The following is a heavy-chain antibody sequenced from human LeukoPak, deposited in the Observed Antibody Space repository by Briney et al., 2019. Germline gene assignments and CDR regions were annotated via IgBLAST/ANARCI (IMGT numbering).Heavy chain of an antibody. Sequence: SGPTLVNPTQTLTLTCTFSGFLLRTSGVGVGGIRHPPGKALEWLALSYFGDDKRYSPSLKSRLTITKDTSKTQVVLTMTNMDPVDTATYYCAHANVSSGFDYWGQGTLVTVSS. V-gene: IGHV2-5*02. CDR2: SYFGDDK. D-gene: IGHD6-19*01. CDR1: GFLLRTSGVG. CDR3: AHANVSSGFDY. J-gene: IGHJ4*02.